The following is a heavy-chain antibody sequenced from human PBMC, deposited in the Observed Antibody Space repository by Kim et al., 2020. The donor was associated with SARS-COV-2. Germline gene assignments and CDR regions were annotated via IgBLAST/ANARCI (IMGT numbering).Heavy chain of an antibody. Sequence: SETLSLTCTVSGGSISSYYWSWIRQPPGKGLEWIGYIYYSGSTNYNPSLKSRVTISVDTSKNQFSLKLSSVTAADTAVYYCARPRLLGYCTNGVCSDWYFGLWGRGTLVPVSS. J-gene: IGHJ2*01. V-gene: IGHV4-59*08. D-gene: IGHD2-8*01. CDR1: GGSISSYY. CDR3: ARPRLLGYCTNGVCSDWYFGL. CDR2: IYYSGST.